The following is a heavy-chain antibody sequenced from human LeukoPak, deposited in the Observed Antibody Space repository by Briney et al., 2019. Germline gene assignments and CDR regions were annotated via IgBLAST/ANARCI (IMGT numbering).Heavy chain of an antibody. V-gene: IGHV3-7*03. CDR2: IKQDGSEK. D-gene: IGHD6-19*01. J-gene: IGHJ5*02. Sequence: GGSLRLSCAASGFTFSSYWMSWVRQAPGKGLERVANIKQDGSEKYYVDSVKGRFTISRDNAKNSLYLQMNSLRAEDTAVYYCARDGRRWQWLAGNWFDPWGQGTLVTVSS. CDR3: ARDGRRWQWLAGNWFDP. CDR1: GFTFSSYW.